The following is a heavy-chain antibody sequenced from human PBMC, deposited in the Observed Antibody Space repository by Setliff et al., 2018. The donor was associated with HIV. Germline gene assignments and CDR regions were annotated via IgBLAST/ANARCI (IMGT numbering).Heavy chain of an antibody. Sequence: SETLSLTCSISGATIHYHYWSWIRQPAGKGLEWIGRIYTSGSTNYNPSLKSRVTISVDTSKNQFSLKLSSVTAADTAVYYCARDRESSSWYYYYYYGMDVWGQGTTVTVSS. D-gene: IGHD6-13*01. CDR3: ARDRESSSWYYYYYYGMDV. CDR2: IYTSGST. J-gene: IGHJ6*02. V-gene: IGHV4-4*07. CDR1: GATIHYHY.